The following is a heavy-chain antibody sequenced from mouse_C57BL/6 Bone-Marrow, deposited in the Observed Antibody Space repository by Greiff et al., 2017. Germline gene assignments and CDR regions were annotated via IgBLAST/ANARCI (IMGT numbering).Heavy chain of an antibody. D-gene: IGHD1-1*01. Sequence: QVQLQQPGAELVKPGASVKVSCKASGYTFTSYWMHWVKQRPGQGLEWIGRIHPSDSDTNYNQKFKGKATLTVDKSSSTAYMQLSSLTSEATAVYYCAMTTVVATRFAYWGQGTLVTVSA. CDR3: AMTTVVATRFAY. V-gene: IGHV1-74*01. CDR2: IHPSDSDT. CDR1: GYTFTSYW. J-gene: IGHJ3*01.